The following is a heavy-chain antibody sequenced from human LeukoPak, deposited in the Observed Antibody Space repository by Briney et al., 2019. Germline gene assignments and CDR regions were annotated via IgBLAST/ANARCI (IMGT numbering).Heavy chain of an antibody. V-gene: IGHV4-34*01. CDR1: GGSFSGYY. Sequence: SETLSLTCAVYGGSFSGYYWSWIRQPPGKGLEWIGEMNPSGSTNYNPSLKSRVTISVDTPKNQFSLELSSVTAADTAVYYCARGRQDVTMIVVVMTAVSYYLDVWGKGTTVTVS. D-gene: IGHD3-22*01. J-gene: IGHJ6*03. CDR3: ARGRQDVTMIVVVMTAVSYYLDV. CDR2: MNPSGST.